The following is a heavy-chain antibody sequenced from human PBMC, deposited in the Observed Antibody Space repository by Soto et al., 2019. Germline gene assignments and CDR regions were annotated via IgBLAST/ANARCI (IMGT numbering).Heavy chain of an antibody. Sequence: DSVQVSCTSSGYTFTSYDINWVRQATGQGLEWMGWMNPNSGNTGYAQKFQGRVTMTRNTSISTAYMELSSLRSEDTAVYYCARRMGTSDAFDIWGQGTMVTVSS. CDR3: ARRMGTSDAFDI. J-gene: IGHJ3*02. D-gene: IGHD2-8*01. V-gene: IGHV1-8*01. CDR2: MNPNSGNT. CDR1: GYTFTSYD.